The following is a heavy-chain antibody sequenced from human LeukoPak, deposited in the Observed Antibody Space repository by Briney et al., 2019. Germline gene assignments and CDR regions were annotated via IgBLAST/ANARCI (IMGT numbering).Heavy chain of an antibody. V-gene: IGHV3-23*01. CDR2: ISDSGGST. CDR1: GFTFSSNA. D-gene: IGHD7-27*01. J-gene: IGHJ4*02. CDR3: AKPRGPNWGSLCFYY. Sequence: GGSLRLSCAASGFTFSSNAMTWVRQAPGKGLEWVSSISDSGGSTYYADSVRGRFTISRDNSKNTLYLQMNSLRAEDTAVYYCAKPRGPNWGSLCFYYWGQGTLVTVSS.